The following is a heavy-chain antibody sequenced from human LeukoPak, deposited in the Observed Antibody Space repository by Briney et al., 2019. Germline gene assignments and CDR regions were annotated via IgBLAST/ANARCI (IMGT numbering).Heavy chain of an antibody. D-gene: IGHD3-10*01. J-gene: IGHJ6*03. CDR2: IYTSGST. V-gene: IGHV4-4*07. CDR1: GGSTSSYY. Sequence: SETLSLTCTVSGGSTSSYYWSWIRQPAGKGLEWIGRIYTSGSTNYNPSLKSRVTMSVDTSKNQFSLKLSSVTAADTAVYYCARDRGAHLYYYYYMDVWGKGTTVTVSS. CDR3: ARDRGAHLYYYYYMDV.